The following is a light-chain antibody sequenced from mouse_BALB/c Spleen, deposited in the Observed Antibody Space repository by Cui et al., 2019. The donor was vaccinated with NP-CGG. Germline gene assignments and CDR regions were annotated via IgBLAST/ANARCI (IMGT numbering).Light chain of an antibody. CDR2: GTN. CDR3: ALWYSNHWV. V-gene: IGLV1*01. J-gene: IGLJ1*01. CDR1: TGAVTTSNY. Sequence: QAVVTQESALTTSPGETVTLTCRSSTGAVTTSNYANWVQEKPDHLFTGLIGGTNNRAPGVPARFSGFLIGDKAALTITGAQTEDEAIYFCALWYSNHWVFGGGTKLTGL.